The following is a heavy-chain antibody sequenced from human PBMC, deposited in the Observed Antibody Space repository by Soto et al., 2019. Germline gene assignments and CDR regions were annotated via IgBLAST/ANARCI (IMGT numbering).Heavy chain of an antibody. CDR2: IIPIFGTA. CDR3: ARDGPYIVVVPAALSH. J-gene: IGHJ4*02. CDR1: GGTFSSYA. Sequence: SVKVSCKASGGTFSSYAISWVRQAPGQGLEWMGGIIPIFGTANYAQKFQGRVTITADKSTSTAYMELSSLRSEDTAVYYCARDGPYIVVVPAALSHWGQGALVTVSS. V-gene: IGHV1-69*06. D-gene: IGHD2-2*01.